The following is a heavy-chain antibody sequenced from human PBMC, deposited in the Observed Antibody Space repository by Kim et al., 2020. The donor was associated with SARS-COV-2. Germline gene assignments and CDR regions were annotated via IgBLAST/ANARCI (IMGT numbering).Heavy chain of an antibody. Sequence: SVKVSCKASGGTFSSYAISWVRQAPGQGLEWMGGIIPIFGTANYAQKFQGRVTITADESTSTAYMELSSLRSEDTAVYYCATLLRYFDWPTPGYFDYWGQGTLVTVSS. CDR3: ATLLRYFDWPTPGYFDY. J-gene: IGHJ4*02. D-gene: IGHD3-9*01. V-gene: IGHV1-69*13. CDR1: GGTFSSYA. CDR2: IIPIFGTA.